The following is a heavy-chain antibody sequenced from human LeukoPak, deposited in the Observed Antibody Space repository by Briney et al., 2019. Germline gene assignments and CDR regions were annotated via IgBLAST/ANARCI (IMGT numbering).Heavy chain of an antibody. V-gene: IGHV3-21*04. J-gene: IGHJ4*02. CDR3: AKARGLIAPRVDFDY. Sequence: PGGSLRLSCAASGFTFISYAIHWVRQAPGKGLEWVSSISSSSSYIYYADSVKGRFTISRDNAKNSLYLQMNSLRAEDTAVYYCAKARGLIAPRVDFDYWGQGTLFTVSS. CDR1: GFTFISYA. CDR2: ISSSSSYI. D-gene: IGHD6-6*01.